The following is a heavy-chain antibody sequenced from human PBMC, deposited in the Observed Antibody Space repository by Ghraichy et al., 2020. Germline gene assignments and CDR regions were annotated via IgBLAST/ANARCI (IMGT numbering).Heavy chain of an antibody. Sequence: LSLTCAASGFTFSSYWMSWVRQAPGKGMEWVANIKQDGSEKYYVDSVKGRFTISRDNAKNSLYLQMNSLRAEDTAVYYCARDYGDYEDAFDIWGQGTMVTVSS. D-gene: IGHD4-17*01. CDR1: GFTFSSYW. CDR2: IKQDGSEK. CDR3: ARDYGDYEDAFDI. V-gene: IGHV3-7*01. J-gene: IGHJ3*02.